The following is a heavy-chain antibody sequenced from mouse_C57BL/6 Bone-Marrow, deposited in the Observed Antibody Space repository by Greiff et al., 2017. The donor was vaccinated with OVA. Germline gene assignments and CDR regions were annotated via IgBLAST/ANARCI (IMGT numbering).Heavy chain of an antibody. CDR2: ISNGGGST. Sequence: EVKLMESGGGLVQPGGSLKLSCAASGFTFSDYYMYWVRQTPEKRLEWVAYISNGGGSTYYPDTVKGRFTISRDNAKNTLYLQMSRLKSEDTAMYYCARRGSNYPDWYFDVWGTGTTVTVSS. CDR1: GFTFSDYY. V-gene: IGHV5-12*01. D-gene: IGHD2-5*01. CDR3: ARRGSNYPDWYFDV. J-gene: IGHJ1*03.